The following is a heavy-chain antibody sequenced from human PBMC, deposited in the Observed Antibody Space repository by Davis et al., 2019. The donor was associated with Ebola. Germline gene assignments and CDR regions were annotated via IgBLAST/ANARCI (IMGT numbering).Heavy chain of an antibody. Sequence: GESLKISCAASGFTFSNHWMSWVRQAAGKGLEWVANIKHYGTEKYYVDSVKGRFTISRDNAKNSLYLQMNSLRDEDTAVYYCASGITILRYWGQGTLVTVSS. CDR1: GFTFSNHW. J-gene: IGHJ4*02. D-gene: IGHD3-3*01. CDR2: IKHYGTEK. V-gene: IGHV3-7*01. CDR3: ASGITILRY.